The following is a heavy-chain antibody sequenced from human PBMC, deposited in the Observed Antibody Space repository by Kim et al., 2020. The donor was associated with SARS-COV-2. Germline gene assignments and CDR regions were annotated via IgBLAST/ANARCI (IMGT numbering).Heavy chain of an antibody. CDR3: ARDSYGMDV. CDR2: SNK. Sequence: SNKYYVDSGKGRFTISRDNSKNTLYLQMNSLRAEDTAVYYCARDSYGMDVWGQGTTVTVSS. V-gene: IGHV3-30*01. J-gene: IGHJ6*02.